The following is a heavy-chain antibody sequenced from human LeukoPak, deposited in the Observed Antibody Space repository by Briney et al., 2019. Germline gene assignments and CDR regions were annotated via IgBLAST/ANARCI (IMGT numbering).Heavy chain of an antibody. CDR3: ARDLAYSSDLDY. CDR1: GYTFTSYD. D-gene: IGHD6-19*01. V-gene: IGHV1-46*01. Sequence: ASVKVSCXASGYTFTSYDINWVRQAPGQGLEWMGIINPSGGSTSYAQKFQGRVTMTRDTSTSTVYMELSSLRSEDTAVYYCARDLAYSSDLDYWGQGTLITVSS. CDR2: INPSGGST. J-gene: IGHJ4*02.